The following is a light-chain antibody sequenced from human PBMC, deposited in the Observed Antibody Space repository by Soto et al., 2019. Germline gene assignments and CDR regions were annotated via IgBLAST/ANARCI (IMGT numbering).Light chain of an antibody. CDR3: QQYNNWPPSIT. CDR2: GAY. V-gene: IGKV3-15*01. Sequence: EIVMTQSQATVSVSPGERATLXYRASQNVNSNLAWYQQKPGQPPRLLIYGAYTRATGVPAMFSGSGSGTEFTLTINSLQSEDFAVYYCQQYNNWPPSITFGQGTRLEIK. J-gene: IGKJ5*01. CDR1: QNVNSN.